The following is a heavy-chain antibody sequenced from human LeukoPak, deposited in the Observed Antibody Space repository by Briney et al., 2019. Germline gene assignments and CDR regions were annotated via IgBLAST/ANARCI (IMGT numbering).Heavy chain of an antibody. D-gene: IGHD2-8*01. CDR2: INHSGST. CDR3: ARGGLYPDY. CDR1: GGSFSGYY. Sequence: SETLSLTRAVYGGSFSGYYWSWIRQPPGKGLEWIGEINHSGSTNYNPSLKSRVTISVDTSKNQFSLKLSSVTAADTAVYYCARGGLYPDYWGQGTLVTVSS. V-gene: IGHV4-34*01. J-gene: IGHJ4*02.